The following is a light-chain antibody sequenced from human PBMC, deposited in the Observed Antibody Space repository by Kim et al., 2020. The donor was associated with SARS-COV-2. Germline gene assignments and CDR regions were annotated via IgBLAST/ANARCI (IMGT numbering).Light chain of an antibody. V-gene: IGLV1-40*01. CDR3: QSYDSSLSGYV. J-gene: IGLJ1*01. Sequence: RVNIYCTGGSSNIGAGYDVHWYQQLPGTAPKLLIYGNSNRPSGVPDRFSGSKSGTSASLAITGLQAEDEADYYCQSYDSSLSGYVFGTGTKVTVL. CDR2: GNS. CDR1: SSNIGAGYD.